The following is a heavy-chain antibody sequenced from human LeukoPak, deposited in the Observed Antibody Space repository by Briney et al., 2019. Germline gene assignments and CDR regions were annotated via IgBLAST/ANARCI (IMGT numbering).Heavy chain of an antibody. J-gene: IGHJ4*02. CDR2: IKSKTDGGTT. D-gene: IGHD3-10*01. CDR3: ARAGGFGYYFDY. V-gene: IGHV3-15*05. CDR1: GFTFSNAW. Sequence: PGGSLRLSCAASGFTFSNAWMSWVRQAPGKGLEWVGRIKSKTDGGTTDYAAPVKGRFTISRDNAKNTLYLQMNSLRAEDTAVYYCARAGGFGYYFDYWGQGTLVTVSS.